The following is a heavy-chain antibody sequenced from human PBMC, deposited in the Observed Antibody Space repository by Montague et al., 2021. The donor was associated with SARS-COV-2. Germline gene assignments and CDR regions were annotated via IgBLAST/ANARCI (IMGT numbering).Heavy chain of an antibody. J-gene: IGHJ6*02. CDR1: GGSISSYY. D-gene: IGHD6-25*01. V-gene: IGHV4-59*01. CDR3: ARDGHLAAHPADYYGLDV. CDR2: IYYSGST. Sequence: SETLSLTCTVSGGSISSYYWSWIRQPPGKGLEWIGYIYYSGSTNYNPSLKSRVTISVDTSKNQFSLKLSSVTAADTAVCDCARDGHLAAHPADYYGLDVWGQGTTVTVSS.